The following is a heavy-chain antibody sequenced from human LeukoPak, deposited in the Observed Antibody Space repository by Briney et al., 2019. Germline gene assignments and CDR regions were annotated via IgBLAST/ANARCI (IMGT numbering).Heavy chain of an antibody. D-gene: IGHD3-10*01. V-gene: IGHV3-48*02. CDR1: GFTFSSYS. CDR3: AREIDSGSWYFDY. Sequence: PGGSLRLSCAASGFTFSSYSFNWVRQAPGKGLEWVSYIDTTSSTIYYADSVKGRFTISRDNAKDSVYLQMNSLRDEDTALYYCAREIDSGSWYFDYWDQGTLVTVSS. J-gene: IGHJ4*02. CDR2: IDTTSSTI.